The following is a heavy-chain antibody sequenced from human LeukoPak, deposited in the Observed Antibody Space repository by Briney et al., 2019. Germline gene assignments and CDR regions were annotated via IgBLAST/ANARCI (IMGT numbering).Heavy chain of an antibody. V-gene: IGHV3-11*04. Sequence: GGSLRLSCAASGFTFRDYYMSWVRQAPGKGLEWVSHISSGGTAKYYADSVKGRFTISRDNSKNTLYLQMNSLRAEDTAVYYCARGEGGKVQPFDYWGQGTLVTVSS. CDR1: GFTFRDYY. CDR2: ISSGGTAK. D-gene: IGHD1-1*01. CDR3: ARGEGGKVQPFDY. J-gene: IGHJ4*02.